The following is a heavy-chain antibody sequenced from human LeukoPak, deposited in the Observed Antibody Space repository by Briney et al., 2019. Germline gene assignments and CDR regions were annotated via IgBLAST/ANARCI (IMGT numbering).Heavy chain of an antibody. J-gene: IGHJ4*02. CDR3: AREGGRGWLQRAGFDY. Sequence: AGPLRLSCAASGFTFSSYSMNWVRQAPGKGLEWVSSISSSSSYIYYADSVKGRFTISRDNAKNSLYLQMNSLRAEDTAVYYCAREGGRGWLQRAGFDYWGQGTLVTVSS. D-gene: IGHD5-24*01. CDR1: GFTFSSYS. CDR2: ISSSSSYI. V-gene: IGHV3-21*01.